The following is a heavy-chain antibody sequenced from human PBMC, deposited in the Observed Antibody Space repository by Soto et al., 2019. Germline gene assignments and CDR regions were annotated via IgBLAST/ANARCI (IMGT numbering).Heavy chain of an antibody. V-gene: IGHV4-31*03. CDR1: GGSISSGGYY. Sequence: PSETLSLTCTVSGGSISSGGYYWSWIRQHPGKGLEWIGYIYYSGSTYYNPSLKSRVTISVDTSKNQFSLKLSSVTAADTGVYYCARVYCSSTSCYQYFDYWGQGTLVTVSS. CDR2: IYYSGST. J-gene: IGHJ4*02. CDR3: ARVYCSSTSCYQYFDY. D-gene: IGHD2-2*01.